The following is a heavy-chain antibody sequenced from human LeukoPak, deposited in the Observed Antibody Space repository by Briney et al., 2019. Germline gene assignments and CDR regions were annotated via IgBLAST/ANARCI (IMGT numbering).Heavy chain of an antibody. CDR2: VNQEGSEI. V-gene: IGHV3-7*01. D-gene: IGHD6-13*01. J-gene: IGHJ3*02. CDR1: GFTLGTDW. Sequence: GGSQRLSCAASGFTLGTDWMSWVRQGPGKGLEWVANVNQEGSEIYYVDSVKGRFTISRDNAKNTLYLQMNSLRAEDTAVYDCPGEYSVDRLDAFDIWGQGTVVTVSS. CDR3: PGEYSVDRLDAFDI.